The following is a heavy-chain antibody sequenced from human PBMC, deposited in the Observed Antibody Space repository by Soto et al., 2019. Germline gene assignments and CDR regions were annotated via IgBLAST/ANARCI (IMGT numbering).Heavy chain of an antibody. CDR2: ISSDGKTK. Sequence: GGSLRLSCVASGFRFSSYGIHWVRQAPGKGLEWVGVISSDGKTKYYADSVKVRFTISRDNSKNTLYLQLDSLRPEDTAVYYCAKEVAGAGDLDYWGHGTLVTLSS. J-gene: IGHJ4*01. D-gene: IGHD6-19*01. CDR3: AKEVAGAGDLDY. V-gene: IGHV3-30*18. CDR1: GFRFSSYG.